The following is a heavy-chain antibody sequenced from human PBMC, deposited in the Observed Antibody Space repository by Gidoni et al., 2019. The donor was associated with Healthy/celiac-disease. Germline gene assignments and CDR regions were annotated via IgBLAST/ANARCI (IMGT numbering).Heavy chain of an antibody. J-gene: IGHJ4*02. CDR2: ISSSSSTI. Sequence: EVQLVESGGGLVQPGGSLRLSCAASGFTFSSYSMNWVRQAPGKGLEWVSYISSSSSTIYYADSVKGRFTISRDNAKNSLYLQMSSLRDEDTAVYYCARSFLEWLSAFDYWGQGTLVTVSS. CDR3: ARSFLEWLSAFDY. CDR1: GFTFSSYS. V-gene: IGHV3-48*02. D-gene: IGHD3-3*01.